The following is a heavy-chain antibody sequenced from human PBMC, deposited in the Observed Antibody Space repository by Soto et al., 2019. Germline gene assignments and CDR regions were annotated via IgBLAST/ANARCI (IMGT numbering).Heavy chain of an antibody. CDR1: GCSISTRSSY. D-gene: IGHD6-19*01. J-gene: IGHJ4*02. Sequence: SETLSLTCTVSGCSISTRSSYWGWIRQPPGKGLEWIGYVHYSGSTNYNPSLKSRVTISLDTSKSQSSLKLISVTAADTAVYFCSRDSANGWYFFDYWGQGTLVTVS. CDR2: VHYSGST. CDR3: SRDSANGWYFFDY. V-gene: IGHV4-61*01.